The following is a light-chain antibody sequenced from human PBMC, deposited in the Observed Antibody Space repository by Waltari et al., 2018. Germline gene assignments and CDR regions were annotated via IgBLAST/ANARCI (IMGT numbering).Light chain of an antibody. CDR2: QDN. V-gene: IGLV3-1*01. CDR1: SLGDKY. Sequence: SYELTQPPSVSVSPGQTPSISCSGDSLGDKYVCWFQQKPGQSPVLVIYQDNKRPPGIPERFSGSNSGNTATLTISGTQAMDEGDYYCQAWDSSTHVVFGGGTKLSVL. CDR3: QAWDSSTHVV. J-gene: IGLJ2*01.